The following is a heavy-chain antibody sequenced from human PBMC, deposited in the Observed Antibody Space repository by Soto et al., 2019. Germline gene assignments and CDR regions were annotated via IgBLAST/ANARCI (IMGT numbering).Heavy chain of an antibody. CDR1: GFSFTGYY. CDR2: INAHSGGT. D-gene: IGHD6-6*01. Sequence: ASVNVSCKASGFSFTGYYIHWLRQAPGQGLEWMGWINAHSGGTEYAQKFQGRVTLTRDTSIATAYLTLTSLTSDDTALYYCAKDLTRQLPYWVDPRGQG. CDR3: AKDLTRQLPYWVDP. J-gene: IGHJ5*02. V-gene: IGHV1-2*02.